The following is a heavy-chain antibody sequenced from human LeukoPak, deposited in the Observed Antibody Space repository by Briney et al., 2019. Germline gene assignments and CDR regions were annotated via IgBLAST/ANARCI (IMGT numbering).Heavy chain of an antibody. V-gene: IGHV4-34*01. Sequence: KPSETLSLTCAVYGGSFSGYYWSWIRQPPGKGLEWIGEINHSGCTNYNPSLKSRVTISVDTSKNQFSLKLSSVTAADTAVYYCARGRSGSYPHWGQGTLVTVSS. D-gene: IGHD1-26*01. J-gene: IGHJ4*02. CDR1: GGSFSGYY. CDR3: ARGRSGSYPH. CDR2: INHSGCT.